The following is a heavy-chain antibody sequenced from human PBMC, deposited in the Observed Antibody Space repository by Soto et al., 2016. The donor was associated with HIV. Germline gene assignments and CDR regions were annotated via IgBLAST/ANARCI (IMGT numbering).Heavy chain of an antibody. CDR3: VRGSGREWFDP. CDR2: ISSSGSAI. V-gene: IGHV3-48*04. D-gene: IGHD1-26*01. CDR1: GFTFSSHS. J-gene: IGHJ5*02. Sequence: EVQLVESGGGLVQPGGSLRLSCAASGFTFSSHSINWVRRAPGKGLEWLSYISSSGSAIHYADSVKGRFTISRDNAKNSLHLQMNSLRVEDTAVYYCVRGSGREWFDPWGQGTLVTVSX.